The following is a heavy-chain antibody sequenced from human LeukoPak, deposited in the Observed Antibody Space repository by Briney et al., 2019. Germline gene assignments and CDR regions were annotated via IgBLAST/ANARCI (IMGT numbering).Heavy chain of an antibody. CDR2: INHSGST. J-gene: IGHJ4*02. CDR3: ARRLRIYYYGSGSVHGGYNY. Sequence: DPSETLSLTCAVYGGSFSGYYWSWIRQPPGKGLEWIGEINHSGSTNYNPSLKSRVTISVDTSKNQFSLKLSSVTAADTAVYYCARRLRIYYYGSGSVHGGYNYWGQGTLVTVSS. V-gene: IGHV4-34*01. D-gene: IGHD3-10*01. CDR1: GGSFSGYY.